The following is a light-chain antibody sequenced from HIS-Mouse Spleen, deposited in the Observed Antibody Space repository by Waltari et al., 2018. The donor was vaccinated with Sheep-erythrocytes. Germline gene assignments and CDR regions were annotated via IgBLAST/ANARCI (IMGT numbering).Light chain of an antibody. V-gene: IGLV3-10*01. CDR3: YSTDSSGNHRV. CDR1: ALPKKY. CDR2: EDS. J-gene: IGLJ1*01. Sequence: SYELTQPPSVSVSPGQTARITCSGDALPKKYAYWYQQKSGQAPVLVIYEDSKRPSGIPRIFSGSSSGTMATLTISGAQVEDEADYYCYSTDSSGNHRVFGTGTKVTVL.